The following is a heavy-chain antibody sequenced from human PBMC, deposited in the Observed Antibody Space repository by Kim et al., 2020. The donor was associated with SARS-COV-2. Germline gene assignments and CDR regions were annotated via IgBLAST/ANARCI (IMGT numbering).Heavy chain of an antibody. V-gene: IGHV3-23*01. D-gene: IGHD1-1*01. Sequence: YYADSVKGRFTISRDNSKNTLCLQMNSLRAEDTAVYYCAKGETGRGAFDIWGQGTMVTVSS. CDR3: AKGETGRGAFDI. J-gene: IGHJ3*02.